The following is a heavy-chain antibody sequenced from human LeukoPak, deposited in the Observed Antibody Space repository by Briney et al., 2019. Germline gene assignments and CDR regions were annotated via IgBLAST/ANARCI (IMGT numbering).Heavy chain of an antibody. D-gene: IGHD3-10*01. J-gene: IGHJ4*02. Sequence: GGSLRLSCGASGITFSSYWMHWVRQAPGKGLVWVSRINTDGSSTRYADPVKGRFTISRDNAKNTLYLQMNSLRVEDTAVYYCARAGTVGWAIDYWGQGTLVTVSS. CDR3: ARAGTVGWAIDY. V-gene: IGHV3-74*01. CDR1: GITFSSYW. CDR2: INTDGSST.